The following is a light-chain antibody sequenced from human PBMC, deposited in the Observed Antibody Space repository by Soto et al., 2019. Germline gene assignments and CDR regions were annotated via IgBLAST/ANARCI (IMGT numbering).Light chain of an antibody. CDR3: CSHAGSDTFRV. CDR2: EGT. Sequence: QSALTQPASMSGSPGQSITISCIGTSSDVGNYNLVSWYQQHPGKAPKLMIYEGTKRPSGVSNRFSGSKSGNMASLTISGLQAEDEADYYCCSHAGSDTFRVFGTGTKLTVL. J-gene: IGLJ1*01. CDR1: SSDVGNYNL. V-gene: IGLV2-23*03.